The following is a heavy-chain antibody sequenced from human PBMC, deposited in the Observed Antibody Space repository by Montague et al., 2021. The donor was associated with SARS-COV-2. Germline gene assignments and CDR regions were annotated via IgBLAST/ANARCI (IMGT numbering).Heavy chain of an antibody. D-gene: IGHD3-22*01. CDR3: ARGRFYYDSGELGS. Sequence: SETLSLTCTVSGGSTNNYYWSWIRQPVGKGLEWIGRIHASGISTYNTSLETRVNMSVDTSKNQFSLKLSSVTAADTAVYYCARGRFYYDSGELGSWGQGTLVTVSS. CDR1: GGSTNNYY. V-gene: IGHV4-4*07. CDR2: IHASGIS. J-gene: IGHJ5*02.